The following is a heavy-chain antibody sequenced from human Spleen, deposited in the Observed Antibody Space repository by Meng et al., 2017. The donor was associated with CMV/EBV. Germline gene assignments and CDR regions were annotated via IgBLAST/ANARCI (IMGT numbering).Heavy chain of an antibody. J-gene: IGHJ2*01. CDR2: IYRGGST. Sequence: GGSLRLSCAASGIAFSSYVMSWVRQAPGQGLEWVSVIYRGGSTYYADSVKGRFTISRDNSKNTLYLQMNSLRTEDTAMYYCASFKQQVEGGMYWYFDLWGRGTLVTVSS. D-gene: IGHD6-13*01. CDR1: GIAFSSYV. CDR3: ASFKQQVEGGMYWYFDL. V-gene: IGHV3-66*02.